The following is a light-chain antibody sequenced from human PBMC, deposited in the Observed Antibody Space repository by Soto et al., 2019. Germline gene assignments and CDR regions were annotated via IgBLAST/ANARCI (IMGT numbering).Light chain of an antibody. V-gene: IGKV1-33*01. Sequence: DIQMTQSPSSLSASVGDRVTITCQASQDISNYLNWYQQKPGKAPELLIYDASNLETGVPSRFSGSGSGTDFTLTITSLQPEDIATYYCHLSDNLPRPFGPGTKVHIK. J-gene: IGKJ3*01. CDR2: DAS. CDR3: HLSDNLPRP. CDR1: QDISNY.